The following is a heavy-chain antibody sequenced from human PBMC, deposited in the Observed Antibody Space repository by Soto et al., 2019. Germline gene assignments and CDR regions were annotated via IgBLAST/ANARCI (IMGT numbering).Heavy chain of an antibody. CDR3: ARGRPFWSDFYIDH. D-gene: IGHD3-3*01. CDR2: IGTNADT. CDR1: GFRFSDYD. Sequence: EVQLVESGGVLIQRGGSLRLSCEASGFRFSDYDMHWVRQPPGKGLEWVSGIGTNADTHYSDSVKGRFTISRENDKNSLYLQMNSLKADDTAVYFCARGRPFWSDFYIDHWGQGTLLTVSS. J-gene: IGHJ1*01. V-gene: IGHV3-13*01.